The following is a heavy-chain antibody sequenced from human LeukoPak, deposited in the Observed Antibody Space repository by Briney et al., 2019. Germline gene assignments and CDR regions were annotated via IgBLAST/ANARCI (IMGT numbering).Heavy chain of an antibody. Sequence: GGSLRLSCAASGFSFSRYSMNWVRQAPGKGLEWVSFISSSGNYMYYADSVKGRFTISRDNAKNSMYLQMNSLRAEDTALYYCARVAYRYYDSSGDGNYWGQGTLVTVSS. J-gene: IGHJ4*02. CDR1: GFSFSRYS. V-gene: IGHV3-21*01. CDR2: ISSSGNYM. D-gene: IGHD3-22*01. CDR3: ARVAYRYYDSSGDGNY.